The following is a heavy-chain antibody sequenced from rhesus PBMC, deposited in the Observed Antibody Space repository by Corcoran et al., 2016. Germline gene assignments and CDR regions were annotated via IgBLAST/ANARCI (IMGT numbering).Heavy chain of an antibody. V-gene: IGHV3-201*01. D-gene: IGHD1-26*01. CDR3: AKDVTGTAYGLDS. Sequence: EVQLVESGGGVVQPGGSLRLSCAASGFTFDDYAMHWVRQAPGKGLEWVSAISWDGGSTGYADSVKGRFTISRDNAKNSLYLQMDRLRAEDTALYYCAKDVTGTAYGLDSWGQGVVVTVSS. CDR2: ISWDGGST. CDR1: GFTFDDYA. J-gene: IGHJ6*01.